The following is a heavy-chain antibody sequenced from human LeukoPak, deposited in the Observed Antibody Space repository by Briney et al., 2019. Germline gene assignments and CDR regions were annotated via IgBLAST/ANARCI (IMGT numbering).Heavy chain of an antibody. CDR1: GGSISSYY. V-gene: IGHV4-59*08. CDR2: IYYSGST. D-gene: IGHD6-19*01. CDR3: AVRPGIAVAGTVEFDY. J-gene: IGHJ4*02. Sequence: PSETLSLTCTVSGGSISSYYWSWIRQPPGKGLEWIGYIYYSGSTNYNPSLKSRVTISVDTSKNQFSLKLSSVTAADTAVYYCAVRPGIAVAGTVEFDYWGQGTLVTVSS.